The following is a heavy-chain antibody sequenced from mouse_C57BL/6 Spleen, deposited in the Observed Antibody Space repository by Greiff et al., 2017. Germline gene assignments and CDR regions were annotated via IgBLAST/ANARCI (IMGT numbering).Heavy chain of an antibody. CDR2: FYPSDSEP. J-gene: IGHJ2*01. CDR1: GYTFPRYW. CDR3: ARRGLLRSYFDY. D-gene: IGHD1-1*01. Sequence: QLQQPGAELVGPGSSVKLSSKPSGYTFPRYWLAWLKQRPGQGLEWFGNFYPSDSEPHSNQKFKDKATLTVDKSSSTAYMQISSLTSEDSAVYYCARRGLLRSYFDYWGQGTTLTVSS. V-gene: IGHV1-61*01.